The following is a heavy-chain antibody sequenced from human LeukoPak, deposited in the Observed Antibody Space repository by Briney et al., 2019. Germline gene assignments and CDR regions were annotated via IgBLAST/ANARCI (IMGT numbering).Heavy chain of an antibody. Sequence: GESLKISCKGSGYSFTSYWIGWVRQMPGKGLEWMGIIYLGDSETRYSPSFQGQVTISADKSISTAYLQWSSLKASDTAMYYCVRHYDSTPYGTRNFMVYPDFWGQGTLVTVSS. D-gene: IGHD3-22*01. CDR2: IYLGDSET. CDR1: GYSFTSYW. J-gene: IGHJ4*02. CDR3: VRHYDSTPYGTRNFMVYPDF. V-gene: IGHV5-51*01.